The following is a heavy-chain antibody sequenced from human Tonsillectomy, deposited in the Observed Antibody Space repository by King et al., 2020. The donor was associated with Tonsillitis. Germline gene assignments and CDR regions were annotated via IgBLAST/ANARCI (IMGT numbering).Heavy chain of an antibody. CDR3: ARDWGNDYYDSAFNS. CDR1: GGSISSGSYY. CDR2: IYTSGST. Sequence: VQLQESGPGLVKPSQTLSLTCTVSGGSISSGSYYWSWIRQPAGKGLEWIGRIYTSGSTNYNPPLKSRVTISVNTSKNQFSLKLSSVTAADTAVYYCARDWGNDYYDSAFNSWGQGTLITVSS. V-gene: IGHV4-61*02. D-gene: IGHD3-22*01. J-gene: IGHJ4*02.